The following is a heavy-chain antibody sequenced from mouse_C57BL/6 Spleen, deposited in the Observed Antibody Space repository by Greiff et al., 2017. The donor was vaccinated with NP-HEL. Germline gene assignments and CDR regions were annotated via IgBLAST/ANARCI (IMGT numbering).Heavy chain of an antibody. CDR1: GYAFTNYL. V-gene: IGHV1-54*01. Sequence: VHLVESGAELVRPGTSVKVSCKASGYAFTNYLIEWVKQRPGQGLEWIGVINPGSGGTNYNEKFKGKATLTADKSSSTAYMQLSSLTSEDSAVYFCARGTAQVYYFDYWGQGATLTVSS. CDR3: ARGTAQVYYFDY. D-gene: IGHD3-2*02. CDR2: INPGSGGT. J-gene: IGHJ2*01.